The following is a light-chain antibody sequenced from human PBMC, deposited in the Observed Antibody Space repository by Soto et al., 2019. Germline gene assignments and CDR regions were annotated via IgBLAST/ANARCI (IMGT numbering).Light chain of an antibody. Sequence: QSVLTQPPSASGSPGQSVTISCTGTSSDVGDYNFVSWYQQLSGSLMIYEVSNRPSGVSNRFSGSKSGNTASLTISGLQAEDEADYYCSSYKSSTFYVFGTGTKVTVL. CDR1: SSDVGDYNF. J-gene: IGLJ1*01. V-gene: IGLV2-14*01. CDR2: EVS. CDR3: SSYKSSTFYV.